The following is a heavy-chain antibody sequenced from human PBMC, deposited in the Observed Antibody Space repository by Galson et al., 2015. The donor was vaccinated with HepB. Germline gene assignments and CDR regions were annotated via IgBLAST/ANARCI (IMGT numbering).Heavy chain of an antibody. Sequence: SVKVSCKASGGTFSSYAISWVRQAPGQRLEWMGGIIPIFGTANYAQKFQGRVTITADKSTSTAYMELSSLRSEDTAVYYCARDSNRIAAAGTSHYAFDIWGQGTMVTVSS. J-gene: IGHJ3*02. CDR2: IIPIFGTA. V-gene: IGHV1-69*06. CDR3: ARDSNRIAAAGTSHYAFDI. D-gene: IGHD6-13*01. CDR1: GGTFSSYA.